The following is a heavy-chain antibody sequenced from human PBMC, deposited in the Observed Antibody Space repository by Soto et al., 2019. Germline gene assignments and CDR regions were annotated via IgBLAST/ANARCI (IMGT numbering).Heavy chain of an antibody. J-gene: IGHJ4*02. D-gene: IGHD6-19*01. CDR2: IYGGGTT. V-gene: IGHV3-53*01. Sequence: EVQLVESGGGLIQPGGSLRLSCAASGFAVSSKYMTWVRQAPGKGLEWVSVIYGGGTTYYADSVKGRFTISRDTSKNPLYLQMNSLRADDTAVYYCVQTTGWPGFDFWGQGTLVTVSS. CDR1: GFAVSSKY. CDR3: VQTTGWPGFDF.